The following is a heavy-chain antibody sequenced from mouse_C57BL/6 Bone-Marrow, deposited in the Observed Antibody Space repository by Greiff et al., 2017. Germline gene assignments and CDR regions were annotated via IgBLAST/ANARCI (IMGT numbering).Heavy chain of an antibody. J-gene: IGHJ3*01. V-gene: IGHV1-80*01. CDR2: IFPGDGDT. CDR1: GYAFSSYW. Sequence: VKLMESGAELVKPGASVKISCKASGYAFSSYWMNWVKQRPGKGLEWIGQIFPGDGDTNYNGKFKGKATLTADNSSSTAYMQLSSLTSGDSAVYFCARGAYWGQGTLVTVSA. CDR3: ARGAY.